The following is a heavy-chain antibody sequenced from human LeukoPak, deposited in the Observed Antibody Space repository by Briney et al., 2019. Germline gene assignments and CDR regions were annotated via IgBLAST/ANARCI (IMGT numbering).Heavy chain of an antibody. CDR2: IQSDGNNK. CDR1: GFTFSNYG. D-gene: IGHD2-21*02. Sequence: GGSLRLSCAASGFTFSNYGMHWVRQAPGKGLEWVAFIQSDGNNKYYADSVKGRFTISRDNSKNTLYLQMNSLRAEDTAVYYCARGDTADYWGQGTLVTVSS. V-gene: IGHV3-30*02. CDR3: ARGDTADY. J-gene: IGHJ4*02.